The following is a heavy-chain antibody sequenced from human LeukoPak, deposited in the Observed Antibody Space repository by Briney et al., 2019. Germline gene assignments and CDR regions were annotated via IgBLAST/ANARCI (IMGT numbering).Heavy chain of an antibody. Sequence: GASVKVSCKTSGYTFTSFGITWVRQAPGQGLEWMGWISAYNGDTKSAPKFQGRVTMTTDTPTTTAYMDLRSLRSDDTAVYYCARTCPLLYYSSSFFDPWGRGTLVTVSS. D-gene: IGHD3-22*01. CDR1: GYTFTSFG. J-gene: IGHJ5*02. CDR3: ARTCPLLYYSSSFFDP. CDR2: ISAYNGDT. V-gene: IGHV1-18*01.